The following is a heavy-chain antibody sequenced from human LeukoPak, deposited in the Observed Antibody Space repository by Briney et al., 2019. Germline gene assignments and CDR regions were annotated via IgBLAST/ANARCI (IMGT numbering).Heavy chain of an antibody. Sequence: GGPLLLSCAASGFPFSGYWMTWARRVQGKGREWVANINHEGSEKYNVASVKGRFTISRDNAKNSLYLQMNSLRAEDTALYHCARAISPDYWGHGTLVTVSS. D-gene: IGHD2-2*02. CDR3: ARAISPDY. V-gene: IGHV3-7*01. CDR1: GFPFSGYW. J-gene: IGHJ4*01. CDR2: INHEGSEK.